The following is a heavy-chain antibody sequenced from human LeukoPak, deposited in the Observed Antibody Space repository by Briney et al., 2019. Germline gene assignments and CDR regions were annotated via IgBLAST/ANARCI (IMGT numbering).Heavy chain of an antibody. D-gene: IGHD2-2*01. J-gene: IGHJ4*02. CDR3: ARDAPNIVVVPGYFDY. CDR2: ISSSSSYI. V-gene: IGHV3-21*01. CDR1: GGSFSGYY. Sequence: ETLSLTCAVYGGSFSGYYWSWIRQPPGKGLEWVSSISSSSSYIYYADSVKGRFTISRDNAKNSLYLQMNSLRAEDTAVYYCARDAPNIVVVPGYFDYWGQGTLVTVSS.